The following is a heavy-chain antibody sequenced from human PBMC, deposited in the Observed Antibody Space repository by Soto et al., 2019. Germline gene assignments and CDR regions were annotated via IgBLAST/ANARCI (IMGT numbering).Heavy chain of an antibody. CDR1: GFTFSSYA. CDR2: ISGSGGST. D-gene: IGHD6-19*01. Sequence: EVQLLESGGGLVQPGGSLRLSCAASGFTFSSYAMSWVRQAPGKGLEWVSAISGSGGSTYYADSVKGRLTISRDNSKNTLYLQMNSMRAEDTAVYYCARRSSGWYFDYWGQGTLVTVSS. J-gene: IGHJ4*02. CDR3: ARRSSGWYFDY. V-gene: IGHV3-23*01.